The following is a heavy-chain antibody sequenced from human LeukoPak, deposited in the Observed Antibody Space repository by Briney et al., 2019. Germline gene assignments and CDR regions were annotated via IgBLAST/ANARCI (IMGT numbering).Heavy chain of an antibody. CDR1: GGSFSGYY. CDR3: ARESEI. Sequence: TLSLTCAVYGGSFSGYYWSWIRQHPGKGLEWIGYIYYSGSTYYNPSLKSRVTISVDTSKNQFSLKLSSVTAADTAVYYCARESEIWGQGTMVTVSS. J-gene: IGHJ3*02. CDR2: IYYSGST. V-gene: IGHV4-31*11.